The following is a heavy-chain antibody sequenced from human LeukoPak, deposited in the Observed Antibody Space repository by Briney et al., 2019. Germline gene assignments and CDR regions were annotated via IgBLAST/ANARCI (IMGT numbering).Heavy chain of an antibody. CDR1: GFTFSSYA. V-gene: IGHV3-23*01. CDR2: ISGRGGST. Sequence: GGSLRLSCAASGFTFSSYAMSWVRQAPGKGLGWVSAISGRGGSTYYADSVKGRFTISRDNSKNTLYLQMNSLRAEDTAVYYCAKNYYDSSGPPNCYYGMDVWGQGTTVTVSS. J-gene: IGHJ6*02. CDR3: AKNYYDSSGPPNCYYGMDV. D-gene: IGHD3-22*01.